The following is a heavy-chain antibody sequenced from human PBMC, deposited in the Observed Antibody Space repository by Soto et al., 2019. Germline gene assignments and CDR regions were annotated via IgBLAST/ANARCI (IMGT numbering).Heavy chain of an antibody. J-gene: IGHJ4*02. V-gene: IGHV3-30*18. CDR3: AKRSLGSRGWYAFDY. D-gene: IGHD6-19*01. CDR1: GFTFSSYG. CDR2: ISYDGSNK. Sequence: QEQLVESGGGVVQPGRSLRLSCAASGFTFSSYGMHWVRQAPGKGLEWVAVISYDGSNKYYADSVKGRFTISRDNSKNTVYLQMIGLRAEDTAVYYCAKRSLGSRGWYAFDYWCEGTLVTV.